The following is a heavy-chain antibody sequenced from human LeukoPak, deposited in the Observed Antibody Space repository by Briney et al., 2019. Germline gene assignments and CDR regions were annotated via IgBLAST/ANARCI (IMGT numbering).Heavy chain of an antibody. CDR3: ARDPKGPDDYVPDY. CDR1: GFTFSSYS. V-gene: IGHV3-21*01. D-gene: IGHD4-17*01. CDR2: ISSSSSYI. Sequence: GGSLRLSCAASGFTFSSYSMNWVRQAPGKGLEWVSSISSSSSYIYYADSVKGRFTISRYDAKNSLYLQMNSLRAEDTAVYYCARDPKGPDDYVPDYWGQGTLVTVSS. J-gene: IGHJ4*02.